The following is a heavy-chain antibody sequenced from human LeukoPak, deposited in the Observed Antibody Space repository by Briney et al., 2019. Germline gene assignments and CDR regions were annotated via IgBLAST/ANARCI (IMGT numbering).Heavy chain of an antibody. CDR3: ARGARHLNRNDVPSIDY. CDR2: INPNSGGT. Sequence: ASVKVSCKASGYTFTGYYMHWVRQAPRQGLEWMGRINPNSGGTNYAQKFQGRVTMTRDTSISTAYMELSRLRSDDTAVYYCARGARHLNRNDVPSIDYWGQGTLVTVSS. D-gene: IGHD1-20*01. J-gene: IGHJ4*02. V-gene: IGHV1-2*06. CDR1: GYTFTGYY.